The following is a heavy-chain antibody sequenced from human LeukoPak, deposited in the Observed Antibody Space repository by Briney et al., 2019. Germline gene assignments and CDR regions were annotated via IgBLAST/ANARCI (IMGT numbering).Heavy chain of an antibody. J-gene: IGHJ4*02. Sequence: GGSLRLSCAASGFTFSSYGMHWVRQAPGKGLEWVAFIRYDGSNKYYADSVKGRFTISRDNSKNTLYLQMNSLRAEDTAVYYCAKDRYSSSWYWGDYWGQGTLVTVSS. D-gene: IGHD6-13*01. CDR1: GFTFSSYG. V-gene: IGHV3-30*02. CDR3: AKDRYSSSWYWGDY. CDR2: IRYDGSNK.